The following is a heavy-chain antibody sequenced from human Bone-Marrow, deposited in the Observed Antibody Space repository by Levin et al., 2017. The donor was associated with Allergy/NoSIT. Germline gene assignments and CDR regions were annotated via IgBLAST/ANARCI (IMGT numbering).Heavy chain of an antibody. V-gene: IGHV3-30*03. J-gene: IGHJ4*02. CDR2: ISYDGSNK. CDR1: GFTFSSYG. CDR3: LRLFYFDY. Sequence: GESLKISCAASGFTFSSYGMHWVRQAPGKGLEWVAVISYDGSNKYYADSVKGRFTISRDNSKNTLYLQMNSLRAEDTAVYYCLRLFYFDYWGQGTLVTVSS.